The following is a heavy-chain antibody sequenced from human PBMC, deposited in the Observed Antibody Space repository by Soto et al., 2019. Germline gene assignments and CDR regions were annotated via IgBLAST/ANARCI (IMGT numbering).Heavy chain of an antibody. CDR1: GYTFTSYY. J-gene: IGHJ4*02. Sequence: QVQLVQSGAEVKKPGASVKVSCKASGYTFTSYYMHWVRQAPGQGLEWMGIINPSGGSTSYAQKFQGXVTXTXATSTSTVYMELSSLRSEDTAVYYCARTTVTTRFDYWGQGTLVTVSS. D-gene: IGHD4-4*01. V-gene: IGHV1-46*01. CDR3: ARTTVTTRFDY. CDR2: INPSGGST.